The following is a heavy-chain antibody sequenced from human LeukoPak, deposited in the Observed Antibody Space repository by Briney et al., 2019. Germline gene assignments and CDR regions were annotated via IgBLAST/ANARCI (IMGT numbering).Heavy chain of an antibody. D-gene: IGHD6-6*01. V-gene: IGHV4-39*01. CDR3: ATHPPIAAPSY. CDR1: GGSISSSSYY. Sequence: SETLSLTCTVSGGSISSSSYYWGWIRQPPGKGLEWIGSIYYSGSTYYNPSFKSRVTISVDTSKNQFSLKLSSVTAADTAVYYCATHPPIAAPSYWGQGTLVTVSS. CDR2: IYYSGST. J-gene: IGHJ4*02.